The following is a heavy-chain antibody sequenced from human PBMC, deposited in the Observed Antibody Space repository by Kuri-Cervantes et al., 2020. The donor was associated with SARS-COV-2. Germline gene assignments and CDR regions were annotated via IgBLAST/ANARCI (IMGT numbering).Heavy chain of an antibody. CDR3: ARDLRYDDSGYYYPLTD. CDR1: GGSISSHY. Sequence: ESLKISCTVSGGSISSHYWSWIRQPPGKGLEWIGYIYYSGSTNYNPSLKSRATISVDTSKNQFSLKLTSVTAADTAMYYCARDLRYDDSGYYYPLTDWGQGTRVTVSS. CDR2: IYYSGST. D-gene: IGHD3-22*01. V-gene: IGHV4-59*11. J-gene: IGHJ4*02.